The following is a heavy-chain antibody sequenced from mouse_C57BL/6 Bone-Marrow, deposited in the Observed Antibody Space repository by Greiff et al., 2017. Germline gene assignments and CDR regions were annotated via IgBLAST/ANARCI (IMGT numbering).Heavy chain of an antibody. J-gene: IGHJ3*01. CDR1: GYTFTSYG. CDR2: IYPRSGNT. CDR3: ARKLIAY. Sequence: QVQLQQSGAELARPGASVKLSCKASGYTFTSYGISWVKQRTGQGLEWIGEIYPRSGNTYYNEKFKGKATLTADKSSSTAYMELRSLTSEDSAVYFCARKLIAYWGQGTLVTVSA. V-gene: IGHV1-81*01.